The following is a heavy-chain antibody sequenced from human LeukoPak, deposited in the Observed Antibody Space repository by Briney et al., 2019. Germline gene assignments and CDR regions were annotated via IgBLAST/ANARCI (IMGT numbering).Heavy chain of an antibody. D-gene: IGHD2-15*01. CDR1: GFTFSNYG. Sequence: GGSLRLSCAASGFTFSNYGVHWVRQAPGKGLEWVAFIRYDGSNKYYADSVKGRFTISRDNSKNTLYLQMNSLRAEDTAVYYCAKDSGGGPGWGAFDIWGQGTMVTVSS. V-gene: IGHV3-30*02. CDR2: IRYDGSNK. J-gene: IGHJ3*02. CDR3: AKDSGGGPGWGAFDI.